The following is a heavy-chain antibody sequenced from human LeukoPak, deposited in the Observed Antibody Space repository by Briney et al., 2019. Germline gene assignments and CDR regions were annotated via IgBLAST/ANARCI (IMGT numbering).Heavy chain of an antibody. V-gene: IGHV1-2*02. Sequence: GASVRVSCMASGYTFTGYYVHWVRQAPGQGLEWMGWINPNSGGTNYAQKFQGRVTMTRDTSISTAYMELSRLRSDDTAVYYCARESGSGYSYSYGYWGQGAL. J-gene: IGHJ4*03. D-gene: IGHD5-18*01. CDR1: GYTFTGYY. CDR3: ARESGSGYSYSYGY. CDR2: INPNSGGT.